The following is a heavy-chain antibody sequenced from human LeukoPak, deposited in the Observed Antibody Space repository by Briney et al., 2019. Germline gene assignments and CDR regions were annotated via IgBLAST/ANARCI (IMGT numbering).Heavy chain of an antibody. CDR1: GFIFSSYA. D-gene: IGHD6-19*01. CDR3: AKTALAVAGIVPVESELDY. V-gene: IGHV3-23*01. Sequence: PGGSLRLSCAASGFIFSSYAMSWVRPAPGEGLEWISVISGSGGRTDYADSVKGRFTISRDNSKNTLYLQMNSLRAEDTAVYYCAKTALAVAGIVPVESELDYWGQGTLVTVSS. J-gene: IGHJ4*02. CDR2: ISGSGGRT.